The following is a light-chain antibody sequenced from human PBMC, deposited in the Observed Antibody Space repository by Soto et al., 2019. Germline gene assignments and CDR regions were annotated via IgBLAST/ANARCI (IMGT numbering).Light chain of an antibody. Sequence: QSVLTQPASVSGPPGQSITISCTGTSSDVGGYNYVSWYQQHPGKAPKLMIYEVSNRPSGVSNRFSGSKSGNTASLTISGLQAEDEADYYCSSYTSSSTPWVFGTGTKVTVL. J-gene: IGLJ1*01. CDR2: EVS. V-gene: IGLV2-14*01. CDR3: SSYTSSSTPWV. CDR1: SSDVGGYNY.